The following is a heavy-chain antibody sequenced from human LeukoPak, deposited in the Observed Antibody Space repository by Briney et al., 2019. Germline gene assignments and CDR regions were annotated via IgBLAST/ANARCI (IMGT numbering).Heavy chain of an antibody. D-gene: IGHD2-2*01. CDR1: GGAFSSYA. J-gene: IGHJ6*02. Sequence: ASVKVSCKASGGAFSSYAISWVRRAPGQGLEWMGGIIPIFGTANYAQKFQGRVTITADESTSTAYMELSSLRSEDTAVYYCASQIYERYCSSTSCPYYYYYGMDVWGQGTTVTVSS. CDR3: ASQIYERYCSSTSCPYYYYYGMDV. V-gene: IGHV1-69*13. CDR2: IIPIFGTA.